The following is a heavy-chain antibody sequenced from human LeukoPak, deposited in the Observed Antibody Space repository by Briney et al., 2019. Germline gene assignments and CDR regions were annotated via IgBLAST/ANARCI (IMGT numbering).Heavy chain of an antibody. V-gene: IGHV3-53*04. D-gene: IGHD3-16*01. CDR3: AREGDQYGMDV. J-gene: IGHJ6*02. CDR2: IYSGGDT. Sequence: PGGSLRLSCAASGFTVSRNYMSWVRQAPKKGLEWVSVIYSGGDTYYADSVKGRFTISRHNSWGTLYLQMNSLSAEDTAVYFCAREGDQYGMDVWGQGTTVTVSS. CDR1: GFTVSRNY.